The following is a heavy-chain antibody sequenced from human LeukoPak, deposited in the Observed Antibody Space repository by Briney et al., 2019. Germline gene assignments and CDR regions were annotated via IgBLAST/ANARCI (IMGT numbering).Heavy chain of an antibody. CDR2: ISYDGSNK. Sequence: GGSLRLSCAASGFTFSSYAMHWVRQAPGKGLEWVAVISYDGSNKYYADSVKGRFTISRDNSKNTPYLQMNSLRAEDTAVYYCARHYFDYWGQGTLVTVSS. V-gene: IGHV3-30-3*01. CDR3: ARHYFDY. J-gene: IGHJ4*02. CDR1: GFTFSSYA.